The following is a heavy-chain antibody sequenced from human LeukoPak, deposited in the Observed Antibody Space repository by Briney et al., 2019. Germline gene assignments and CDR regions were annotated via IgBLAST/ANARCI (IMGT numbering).Heavy chain of an antibody. D-gene: IGHD2-21*02. CDR3: ALLYCGGDCYFRY. Sequence: GGSMRLSCAGSGFTFSSYAMSWVRQAPGKGLEWVSAISGSGGSTYYADSVKGRFTISRDNSKNTLYLQMNSLRAEDTAVYYCALLYCGGDCYFRYWGQGTLVTVSS. CDR1: GFTFSSYA. V-gene: IGHV3-23*01. CDR2: ISGSGGST. J-gene: IGHJ4*02.